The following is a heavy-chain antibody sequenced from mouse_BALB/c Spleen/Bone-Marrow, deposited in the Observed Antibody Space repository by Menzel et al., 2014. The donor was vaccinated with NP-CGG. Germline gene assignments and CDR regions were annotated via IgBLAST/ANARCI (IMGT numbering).Heavy chain of an antibody. Sequence: VKLVESRPGLVAPSQSLSITCTASGFSLTNFDVSWIRXXPXKGLEWLXXXWTGGGTNYNSAFMSRLSISKDNSKSQVFLKTNSLXTDDTAIYYCVXXXXXXXXXXXGXGTXVTXSA. J-gene: IGHJ3*01. CDR2: XWTGGGT. V-gene: IGHV2-9-2*01. CDR3: VXXXXXXXXXX. CDR1: GFSLTNFD.